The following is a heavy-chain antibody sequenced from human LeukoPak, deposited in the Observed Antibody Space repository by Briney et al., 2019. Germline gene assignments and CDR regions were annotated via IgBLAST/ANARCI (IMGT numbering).Heavy chain of an antibody. CDR2: IKPDGSEG. CDR1: GLIFNTYW. CDR3: ATDCGNVYHFDY. J-gene: IGHJ4*02. V-gene: IGHV3-7*01. D-gene: IGHD2-8*01. Sequence: GGSLRLSCAASGLIFNTYWMSWVRQTPGKGVEWVANIKPDGSEGYYMDSVKGRFTISRDNAKKLLFLQMHSLRDEDTAVYYCATDCGNVYHFDYWGQGILVTVSS.